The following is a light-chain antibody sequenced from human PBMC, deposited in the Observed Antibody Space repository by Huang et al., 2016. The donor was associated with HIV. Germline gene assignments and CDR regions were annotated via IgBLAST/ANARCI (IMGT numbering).Light chain of an antibody. CDR3: QQYYSTPYT. J-gene: IGKJ2*01. Sequence: EIQVTQSPSSLSASVGDRVTITCRATQDIGISVAWYQQTPGKASKLLLFAASRLASGVPSRVSGSGSGTDHTLTIASLQPGDFSTYYCQQYYSTPYTFGQGTKLEIK. CDR1: QDIGIS. V-gene: IGKV1-NL1*01. CDR2: AAS.